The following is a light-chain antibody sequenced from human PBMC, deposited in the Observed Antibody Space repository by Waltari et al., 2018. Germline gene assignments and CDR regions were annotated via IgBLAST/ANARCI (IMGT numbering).Light chain of an antibody. J-gene: IGLJ1*01. CDR2: GNN. V-gene: IGLV1-47*01. CDR1: SSNPGTHYTY. CDR3: AAWDDSLSGYV. Sequence: QSVLTQPPSASETPGQRVAISCSGRSSNPGTHYTYIYWYQQLPGAAPNLLIYGNNQRTSGVPDRFSGSKSGTSASLAISGRRSDDEADYYCAAWDDSLSGYVFGTGTKVTVL.